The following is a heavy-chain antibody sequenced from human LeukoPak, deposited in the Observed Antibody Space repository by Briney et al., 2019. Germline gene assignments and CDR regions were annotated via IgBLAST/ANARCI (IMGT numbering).Heavy chain of an antibody. V-gene: IGHV3-33*01. Sequence: GGSLRLPCAASGFTFTTYGMHWVRQPPGKGLEWVAIIRYEGSNKYYADSGKGRFTISRDNSKNTLYLQMNSLRDEDTAVYYCARDQGSSHFDYWSQGTLVTVSS. CDR2: IRYEGSNK. D-gene: IGHD1-26*01. J-gene: IGHJ4*02. CDR3: ARDQGSSHFDY. CDR1: GFTFTTYG.